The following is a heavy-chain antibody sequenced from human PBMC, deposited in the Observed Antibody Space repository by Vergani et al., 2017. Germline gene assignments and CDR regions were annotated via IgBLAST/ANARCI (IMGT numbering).Heavy chain of an antibody. CDR1: GGTFSSYA. Sequence: QVQLVQSGAEVKKPGSSVKVSCKASGGTFSSYAISWVRQAPGQGLEWMGGIIPIFGTANYAQKFQGRVTITADESTSTAYMELSSLRSEDTAVYYCARGSGYCSSTSCYGLFDYWGQGTLVTVSS. CDR3: ARGSGYCSSTSCYGLFDY. J-gene: IGHJ4*02. D-gene: IGHD2-2*01. CDR2: IIPIFGTA. V-gene: IGHV1-69*01.